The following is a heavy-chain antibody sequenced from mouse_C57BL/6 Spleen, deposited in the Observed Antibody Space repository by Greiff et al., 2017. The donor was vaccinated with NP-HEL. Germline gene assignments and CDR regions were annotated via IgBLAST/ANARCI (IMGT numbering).Heavy chain of an antibody. Sequence: QVQLQQSGPELVKPGASVKLSCKASGYTFTSYDINWVKQRPGQGLEWIGWIYPRDGSTKYNEKFKGKATLTVDTSSSTAYMELHSLTSEDSAVYFCARGGITTVVATGDYWGQGTTLTVSS. V-gene: IGHV1-85*01. J-gene: IGHJ2*01. CDR3: ARGGITTVVATGDY. CDR1: GYTFTSYD. D-gene: IGHD1-1*01. CDR2: IYPRDGST.